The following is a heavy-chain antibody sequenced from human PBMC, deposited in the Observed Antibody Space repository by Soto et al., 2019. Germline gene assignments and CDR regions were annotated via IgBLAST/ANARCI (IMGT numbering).Heavy chain of an antibody. J-gene: IGHJ4*02. D-gene: IGHD3-3*01. Sequence: SETLSLTCTVSGGSISSGGYYWSWIRQHPGKGLEWIGYIYYSGSTYYNPSLKSRVTISVDTSKNQFSLKLSSVTAADTAVYYCARGPFTIFGVAPAYDYWGQGTLVTSPQ. V-gene: IGHV4-31*03. CDR1: GGSISSGGYY. CDR2: IYYSGST. CDR3: ARGPFTIFGVAPAYDY.